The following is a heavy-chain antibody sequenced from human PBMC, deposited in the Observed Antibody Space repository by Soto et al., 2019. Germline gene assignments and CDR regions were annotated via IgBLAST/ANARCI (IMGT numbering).Heavy chain of an antibody. CDR2: INPNSGGT. CDR1: GYTFTGYY. J-gene: IGHJ3*02. Sequence: ASVKVSCKASGYTFTGYYMHWVRQAPGQGLEWMGWINPNSGGTNYAQKFQGWVTMTRDTSISTAYMELSRLRSDDTAVYYCARDQRGAPPSYSFIIWGQGKMVTVSS. D-gene: IGHD2-15*01. CDR3: ARDQRGAPPSYSFII. V-gene: IGHV1-2*04.